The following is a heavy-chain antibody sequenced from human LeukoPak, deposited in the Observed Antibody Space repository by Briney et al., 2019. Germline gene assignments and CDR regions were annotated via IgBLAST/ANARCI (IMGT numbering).Heavy chain of an antibody. Sequence: GGSLRLSCAASGFTFSSYAMHWVRQAPGKGLEWVTLILYDGSKKYYTDSVRGRFTISRDDSKNTLYLQMNSLRPEDTAIYYCARDGLTGRTDGTLDHWGQGTLVTVSS. CDR3: ARDGLTGRTDGTLDH. V-gene: IGHV3-30-3*01. J-gene: IGHJ4*02. CDR1: GFTFSSYA. D-gene: IGHD1-20*01. CDR2: ILYDGSKK.